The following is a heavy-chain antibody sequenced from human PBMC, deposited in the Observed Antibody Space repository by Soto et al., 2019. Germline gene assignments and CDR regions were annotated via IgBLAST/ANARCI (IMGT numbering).Heavy chain of an antibody. CDR1: GGSFSGYY. D-gene: IGHD2-15*01. J-gene: IGHJ6*02. CDR2: VNHGGST. Sequence: PSETLSLTCAVHGGSFSGYYWDWIRQPPGKGLEWIGEVNHGGSTYYNPSLKSRVTISVDTSKNQFSLKLSSVTAADTAVYYCARARGYCSGGSCHYYYYYGMDVWGQGTTVTVSS. CDR3: ARARGYCSGGSCHYYYYYGMDV. V-gene: IGHV4-34*01.